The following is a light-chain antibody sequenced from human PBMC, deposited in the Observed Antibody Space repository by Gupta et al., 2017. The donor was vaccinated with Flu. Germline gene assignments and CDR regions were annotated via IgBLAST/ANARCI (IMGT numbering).Light chain of an antibody. V-gene: IGKV4-1*01. CDR2: WAS. CDR3: QQYYVTPIT. J-gene: IGKJ3*01. Sequence: DILMTQYPDSLAVSLGERATINCKSSQSVLYSSNNKNYLAWYQQKPGQPPKLLIYWASTRESGVPDRFSGSGSGTDFTLTISSLQAEDVAVYYCQQYYVTPITFGPGTKVDIK. CDR1: QSVLYSSNNKNY.